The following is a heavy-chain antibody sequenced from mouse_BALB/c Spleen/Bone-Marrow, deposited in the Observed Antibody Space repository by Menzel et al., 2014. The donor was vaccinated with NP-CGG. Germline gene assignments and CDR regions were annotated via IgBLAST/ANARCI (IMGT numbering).Heavy chain of an antibody. D-gene: IGHD1-1*01. CDR2: INPFNDGT. CDR3: ARTGNYYGSSFDY. J-gene: IGHJ2*01. CDR1: GYTLTSYV. Sequence: EVQLQQSGPELVKPGTSVKMSCKASGYTLTSYVIHWVKQKPGQGLGWIGYINPFNDGTKYNEKFKDKATLTSDKSSNTAYMELSSLTSEDSAVYYCARTGNYYGSSFDYWGQGTTLTVSS. V-gene: IGHV1-14*01.